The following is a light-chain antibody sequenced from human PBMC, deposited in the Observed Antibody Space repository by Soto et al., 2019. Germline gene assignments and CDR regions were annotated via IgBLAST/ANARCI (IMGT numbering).Light chain of an antibody. V-gene: IGLV2-14*01. Sequence: QSALTQPASVSGSPGQSITISCTGTSSDVGGYKYVSWYQQHPGKAPKLMIYEVSNGPSGVSNRFSGSKSGNTASLIISGLQAEDDADFYCSSYTSSGTWVFGGGTKLTVL. CDR2: EVS. CDR3: SSYTSSGTWV. J-gene: IGLJ3*02. CDR1: SSDVGGYKY.